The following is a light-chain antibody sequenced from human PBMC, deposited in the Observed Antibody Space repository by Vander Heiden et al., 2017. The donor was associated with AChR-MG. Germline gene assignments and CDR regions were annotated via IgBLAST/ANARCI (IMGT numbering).Light chain of an antibody. CDR1: QSLLHSNGYNY. Sequence: DIVMTQSPLSLPVTPGEPASTSCRSSQSLLHSNGYNYLDWYLQKPGQSPQLLIYLGSSRASGVPDRFSGSGSGTDFTLEISRVEAEDVGVYYCMQPLQTPWTFGQGTKVEIK. CDR2: LGS. CDR3: MQPLQTPWT. J-gene: IGKJ1*01. V-gene: IGKV2-28*01.